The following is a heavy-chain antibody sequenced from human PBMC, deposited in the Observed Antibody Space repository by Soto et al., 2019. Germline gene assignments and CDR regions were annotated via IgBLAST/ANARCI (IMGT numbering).Heavy chain of an antibody. Sequence: GGSLRLSCAASGXTFSSYGMHWVRQAPGKGLEWVAVISYDGSNKYYADSVKGRFTISRDNSKNTLYLQMNSLRAEDTAVYYCAKEYNYDSSGYDFGYWGQGTLVTVSS. D-gene: IGHD3-22*01. J-gene: IGHJ4*02. V-gene: IGHV3-30*18. CDR1: GXTFSSYG. CDR3: AKEYNYDSSGYDFGY. CDR2: ISYDGSNK.